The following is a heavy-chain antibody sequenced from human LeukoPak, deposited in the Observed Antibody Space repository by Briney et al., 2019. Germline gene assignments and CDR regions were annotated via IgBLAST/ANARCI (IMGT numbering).Heavy chain of an antibody. CDR2: ISGRWT. J-gene: IGHJ4*02. CDR1: EFTLSTYA. CDR3: ARHLGYSSSHTDY. Sequence: GGSLRLSCAASEFTLSTYAMNWVRQAPGKGLEWVSTISGRWTNYADSVKGRFTISRDNSQNTLYLQMNSLRVEDTAVYYCARHLGYSSSHTDYWGQGTLITVSS. V-gene: IGHV3-23*01. D-gene: IGHD6-13*01.